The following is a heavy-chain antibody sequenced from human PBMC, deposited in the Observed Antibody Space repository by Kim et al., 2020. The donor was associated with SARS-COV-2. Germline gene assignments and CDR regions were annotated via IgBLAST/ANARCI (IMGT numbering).Heavy chain of an antibody. D-gene: IGHD3-9*01. V-gene: IGHV3-21*01. CDR2: ISSSSSYI. CDR1: GFTFSSYS. J-gene: IGHJ4*02. Sequence: GGSLRLSCAASGFTFSSYSMNWVRQAPGKGLEWVSSISSSSSYIYYADSVKGRFTISRDNAKNSLYLQMNSLRAEDTAVYYCARRYDILTDTVGIWGQGTLVTVSS. CDR3: ARRYDILTDTVGI.